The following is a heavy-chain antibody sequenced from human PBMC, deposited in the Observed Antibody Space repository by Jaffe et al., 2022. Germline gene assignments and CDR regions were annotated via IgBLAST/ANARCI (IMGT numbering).Heavy chain of an antibody. Sequence: QVQLQQWGAGLLKPSETLSLTCAVYGGSFSGYYWSWIRQPPGKGLEWIGEINHSGSTNYNPSLKSRVTISVDTSKNQFSLKLSSVTAADTAVYYCARGVGDPAVGFFFFFDYWGQGTLVTVSS. D-gene: IGHD4-17*01. J-gene: IGHJ4*02. CDR3: ARGVGDPAVGFFFFFDY. CDR1: GGSFSGYY. CDR2: INHSGST. V-gene: IGHV4-34*01.